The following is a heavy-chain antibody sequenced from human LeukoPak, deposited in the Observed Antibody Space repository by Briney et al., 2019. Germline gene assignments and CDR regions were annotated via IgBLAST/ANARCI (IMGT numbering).Heavy chain of an antibody. CDR3: ARNLYPHIVVVPAAIYYYGMDV. Sequence: ASVKVSCKASGYTFTGYYMHWVRQAPGQGLEWMGIINPSGGSTNYAQKFQGRVTITADESTSTAYMELSSLRSEDTAVYYCARNLYPHIVVVPAAIYYYGMDVWGQGTTVTVSS. V-gene: IGHV1-46*01. J-gene: IGHJ6*02. CDR2: INPSGGST. D-gene: IGHD2-2*02. CDR1: GYTFTGYY.